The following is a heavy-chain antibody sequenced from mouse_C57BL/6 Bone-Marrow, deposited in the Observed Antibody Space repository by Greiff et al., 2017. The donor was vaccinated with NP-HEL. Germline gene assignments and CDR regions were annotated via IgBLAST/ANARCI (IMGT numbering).Heavy chain of an antibody. J-gene: IGHJ1*03. CDR2: INPNNGGT. V-gene: IGHV1-18*01. Sequence: EVQGVESGPELVKPGASVKIPCKASGYTFTDYNMDWVKQSHGKSLEWIGDINPNNGGTIYNQKFKGKATLTVDKSSSTAYMELRSLTSEDTAVYYCARLNWYFDVWGTGTTVTVSS. CDR1: GYTFTDYN. CDR3: ARLNWYFDV.